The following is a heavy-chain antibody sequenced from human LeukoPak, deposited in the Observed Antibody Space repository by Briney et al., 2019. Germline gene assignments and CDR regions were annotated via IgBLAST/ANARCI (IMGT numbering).Heavy chain of an antibody. CDR2: ISWNSGSI. D-gene: IGHD3-9*01. CDR1: GFTFDDYA. J-gene: IGHJ4*02. V-gene: IGHV3-9*03. Sequence: GRSLRLSCAASGFTFDDYAMHWVRQAPGKGLEWVSGISWNSGSIGYADSVKGRFTISRDNAKNSLYLQMNSLRAEDMALYYCAKGSDYDILTGYLNYFDYWGQGTLVTVSS. CDR3: AKGSDYDILTGYLNYFDY.